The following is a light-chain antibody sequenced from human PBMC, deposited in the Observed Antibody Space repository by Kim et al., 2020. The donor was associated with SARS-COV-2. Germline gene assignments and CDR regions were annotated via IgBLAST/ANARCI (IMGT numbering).Light chain of an antibody. V-gene: IGLV2-8*01. CDR1: SSDVGRDSS. Sequence: QSALTQPPSASGSPGQSVTISCTGTSSDVGRDSSVSWYQQHPGKAPKLMIYEVSKRPSGVPDRFSGSKSGNTASLTVSGLQAEDEADYYCSSFAGNSNFVFGTGTKVTVL. J-gene: IGLJ1*01. CDR2: EVS. CDR3: SSFAGNSNFV.